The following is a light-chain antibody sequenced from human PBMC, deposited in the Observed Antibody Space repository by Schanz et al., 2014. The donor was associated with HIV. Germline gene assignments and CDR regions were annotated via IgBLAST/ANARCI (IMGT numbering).Light chain of an antibody. V-gene: IGLV1-44*01. CDR1: TSSIKTNT. CDR3: AGWDDGLNGWV. Sequence: QSVLTQPPPASGTPGQRVTISCSGSTSSIKTNTVNWFQQLPGTAPKLLIYNTYHRPSGVPDRFSGSESGTSASLAISGLQSDDEADYYCAGWDDGLNGWVFGGGTKLTVL. CDR2: NTY. J-gene: IGLJ3*02.